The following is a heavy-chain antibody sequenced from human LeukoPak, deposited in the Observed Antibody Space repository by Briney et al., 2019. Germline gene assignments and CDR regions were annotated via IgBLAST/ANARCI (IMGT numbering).Heavy chain of an antibody. CDR1: GFTVSSNY. Sequence: ARGSLRLSCAASGFTVSSNYMSWVRQAPGKGLEWVSVIYSGGSTYYADSVKGRFTISRDNSKNTLYLQMNSLRAEDTAVYYCARDTYCGGDCYYFDYWGQGTLVTVSS. D-gene: IGHD2-21*02. CDR3: ARDTYCGGDCYYFDY. V-gene: IGHV3-53*01. J-gene: IGHJ4*02. CDR2: IYSGGST.